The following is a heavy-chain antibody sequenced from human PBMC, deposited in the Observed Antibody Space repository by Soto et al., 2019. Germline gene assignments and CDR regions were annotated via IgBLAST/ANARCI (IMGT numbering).Heavy chain of an antibody. V-gene: IGHV3-7*04. CDR2: IKQDESEK. J-gene: IGHJ4*02. D-gene: IGHD3-10*01. CDR3: ARAGVLWFGSSFFDY. Sequence: EVQLVESGGGLVQPGGSLRLSCAASGFTFSNYWMGWVRQAPGKGLEWVATIKQDESEKYYVDSVKGRFTISRDNAKNSRDRQMKSLRAEDTAVYYCARAGVLWFGSSFFDYWGQGTLVTVSS. CDR1: GFTFSNYW.